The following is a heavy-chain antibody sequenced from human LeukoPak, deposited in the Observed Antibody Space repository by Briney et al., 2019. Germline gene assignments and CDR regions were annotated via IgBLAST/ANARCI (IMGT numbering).Heavy chain of an antibody. CDR2: IYYSGST. CDR3: ARLSSHDYGDCYFDY. J-gene: IGHJ4*02. CDR1: GGSISSYY. V-gene: IGHV4-59*08. Sequence: SETLSLTCTVCGGSISSYYWSWIRQPPGKGLEGIGYIYYSGSTNYNPSLKSRVPISVDTSKNQFSLKLSSVTAADTAVYYCARLSSHDYGDCYFDYWGQGTLVTVSS. D-gene: IGHD4-17*01.